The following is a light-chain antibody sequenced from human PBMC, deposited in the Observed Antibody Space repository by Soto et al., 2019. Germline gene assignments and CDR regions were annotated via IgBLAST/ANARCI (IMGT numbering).Light chain of an antibody. J-gene: IGKJ3*01. CDR2: AAS. Sequence: EIVVTQSPGILSVSPGDRATLSCRASQSVGRNLAWYQQKPGQAPTLLIYAASTSATGLPARFSGSGSGTDFTLTISSLQSEDFAVYYCQEYSQWPLFTFGPGTRVDIK. V-gene: IGKV3-15*01. CDR1: QSVGRN. CDR3: QEYSQWPLFT.